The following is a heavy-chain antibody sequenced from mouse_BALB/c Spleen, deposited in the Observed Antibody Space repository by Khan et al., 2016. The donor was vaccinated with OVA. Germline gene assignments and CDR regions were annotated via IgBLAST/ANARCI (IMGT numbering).Heavy chain of an antibody. Sequence: QMQLEESGPGLVAPSQSLSITCTVSGFSLVSYGVSWVRQPPGKGLEWLGVIWGDGTTNYHSALKSRLSISKDNSESQVFLKLNSLQTDDTATYXCAIIYYGLAWFTYWGQGTLVTVSA. CDR1: GFSLVSYG. D-gene: IGHD1-2*01. CDR2: IWGDGTT. J-gene: IGHJ3*01. CDR3: AIIYYGLAWFTY. V-gene: IGHV2-3*01.